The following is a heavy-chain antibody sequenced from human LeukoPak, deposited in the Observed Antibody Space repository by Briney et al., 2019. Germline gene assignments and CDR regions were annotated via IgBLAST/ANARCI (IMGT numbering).Heavy chain of an antibody. D-gene: IGHD2-15*01. CDR1: GYTFTSYY. V-gene: IGHV1-46*01. J-gene: IGHJ5*02. CDR3: ARVKLSLLRDNWFDP. CDR2: INPSGGST. Sequence: ASVEVSCKASGYTFTSYYMHWVRQAPGQGLEWMGIINPSGGSTTYAQKFQGRVTMTRDTSTSTVYMELSSLRSEDTAVYYCARVKLSLLRDNWFDPWGQGTLVTVSS.